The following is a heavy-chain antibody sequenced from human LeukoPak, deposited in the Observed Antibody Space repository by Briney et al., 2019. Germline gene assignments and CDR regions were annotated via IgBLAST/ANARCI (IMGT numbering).Heavy chain of an antibody. J-gene: IGHJ6*02. D-gene: IGHD4-17*01. CDR2: ISYDGSNK. V-gene: IGHV3-30*04. CDR1: GFTFSSYA. CDR3: ARDGTVTRHSQGMDV. Sequence: GRSLRLSCAASGFTFSSYAMHWVRQAPGKGLEWVAVISYDGSNKYYADSVKGRFTISRDNSKNTLYLQMNSLRAEDTAVYYCARDGTVTRHSQGMDVWGQGTTVTVSS.